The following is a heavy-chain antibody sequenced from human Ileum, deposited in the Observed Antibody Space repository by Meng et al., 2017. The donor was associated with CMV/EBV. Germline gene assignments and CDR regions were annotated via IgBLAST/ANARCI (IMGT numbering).Heavy chain of an antibody. V-gene: IGHV4-61*02. Sequence: CTVSGGAVSSSNYFWNWIRQPAGKGLEWIGRIYASGTTNYNPSLESRVTISVDSSKNQFSVKLSSMTAADTAVYYCARGDRSVTGTLDYWGQGTLVTVS. CDR3: ARGDRSVTGTLDY. CDR1: GGAVSSSNYF. CDR2: IYASGTT. J-gene: IGHJ4*02. D-gene: IGHD6-19*01.